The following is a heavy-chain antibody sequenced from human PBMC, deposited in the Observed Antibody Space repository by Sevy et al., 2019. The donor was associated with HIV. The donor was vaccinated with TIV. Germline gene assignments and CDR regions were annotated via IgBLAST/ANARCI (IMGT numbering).Heavy chain of an antibody. D-gene: IGHD3-3*01. CDR3: ALYFGRFDRMYFYFGLDV. CDR1: GFTFSDYY. CDR2: ITTPNYT. J-gene: IGHJ6*02. V-gene: IGHV3-11*06. Sequence: GGSLRLSCAASGFTFSDYYMNWIRQVPGKGLEWISYITTPNYTEYADSVKGRFTISRDKAKNSLYLHMNSLRAEDTAWYYCALYFGRFDRMYFYFGLDVWGQGTTVTVSS.